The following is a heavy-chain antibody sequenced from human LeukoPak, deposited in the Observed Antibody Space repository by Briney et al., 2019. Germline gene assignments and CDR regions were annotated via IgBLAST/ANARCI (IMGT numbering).Heavy chain of an antibody. J-gene: IGHJ5*02. CDR3: AKATYCSGGSCYSGWFDP. Sequence: GGSLRLSCAASGFTFSSYSMNWVRQAPGKGLEWVSYISSSSRTIYYADSVKGRFTISRDNAKNSLYLQMDSLRAEDTAIYYCAKATYCSGGSCYSGWFDPWGQGTLVTVSS. CDR2: ISSSSRTI. D-gene: IGHD2-15*01. V-gene: IGHV3-48*01. CDR1: GFTFSSYS.